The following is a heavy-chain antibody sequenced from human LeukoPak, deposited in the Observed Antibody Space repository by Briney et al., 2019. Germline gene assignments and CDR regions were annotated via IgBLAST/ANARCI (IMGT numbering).Heavy chain of an antibody. D-gene: IGHD5-12*01. J-gene: IGHJ4*02. CDR2: IYYSGST. Sequence: SETLSLTCSVSGQSFMSYYWSWIRQPLGKGLEWIGYIYYSGSTSYNPSLKSRVTLSINTSNKQFSLRLNSLTAADTAVYYCASTVATSHFDCWGQGTLVTVSS. CDR1: GQSFMSYY. CDR3: ASTVATSHFDC. V-gene: IGHV4-59*12.